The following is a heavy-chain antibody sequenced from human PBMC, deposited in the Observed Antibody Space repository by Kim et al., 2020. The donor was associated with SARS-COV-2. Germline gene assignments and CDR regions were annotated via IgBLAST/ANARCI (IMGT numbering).Heavy chain of an antibody. Sequence: SETLSLTCTVSGGSVSSDPYYWSWIRQPPGKGLEWIGYVYYSGSTNYNPSLKSRVTISLDTSKNNFSLRLNSVTAADRAGYYCASGREVKRDFDYWGQG. CDR1: GGSVSSDPYY. CDR3: ASGREVKRDFDY. D-gene: IGHD1-26*01. CDR2: VYYSGST. J-gene: IGHJ4*02. V-gene: IGHV4-61*03.